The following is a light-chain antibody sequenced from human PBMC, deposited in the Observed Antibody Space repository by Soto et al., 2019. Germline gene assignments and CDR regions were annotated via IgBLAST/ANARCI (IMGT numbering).Light chain of an antibody. Sequence: EIVLTQSPGTLSLSPGERATLSCRAGQSVSNTYLAWYQQKPGQAPRLLIYGASSRATGIPDRFSGSGSGTDFTLTISRLEPEDFAVYYCQQYLGSPPGYSFGQGTKLEIK. V-gene: IGKV3-20*01. CDR2: GAS. J-gene: IGKJ2*01. CDR1: QSVSNTY. CDR3: QQYLGSPPGYS.